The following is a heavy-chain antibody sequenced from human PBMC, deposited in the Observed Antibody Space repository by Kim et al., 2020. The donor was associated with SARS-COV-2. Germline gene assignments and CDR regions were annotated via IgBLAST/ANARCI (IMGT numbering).Heavy chain of an antibody. CDR3: ARLKDSSTLSAYYYYGMDV. V-gene: IGHV4-59*08. CDR2: IYYSGST. Sequence: SETLSLTCTVSGGSISSYYWSWIRQPPGKGLEWIGYIYYSGSTNYNPSLKSRVTISVDTSKNQFSLKLSSVTAADTAVYYWARLKDSSTLSAYYYYGMDVWGQGTTVTVSS. CDR1: GGSISSYY. J-gene: IGHJ6*02. D-gene: IGHD6-13*01.